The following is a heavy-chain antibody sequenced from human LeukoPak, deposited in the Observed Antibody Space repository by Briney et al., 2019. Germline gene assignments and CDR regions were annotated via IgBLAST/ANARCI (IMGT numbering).Heavy chain of an antibody. V-gene: IGHV1-18*01. CDR1: GYTFTSYG. Sequence: ASVKVSCKASGYTFTSYGISWVRQAPGQGLEWMGWISAYNGNTNYAQKLQGRVTMTTDTSTSTAYVELRSLRSDDTAVYYCARANLYDFWSGGDYWGQGTLVTVSS. D-gene: IGHD3-3*01. J-gene: IGHJ4*02. CDR3: ARANLYDFWSGGDY. CDR2: ISAYNGNT.